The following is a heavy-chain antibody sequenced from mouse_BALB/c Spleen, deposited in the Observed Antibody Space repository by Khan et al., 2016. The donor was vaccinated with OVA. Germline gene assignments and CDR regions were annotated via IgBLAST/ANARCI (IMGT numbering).Heavy chain of an antibody. Sequence: QVQLKQSGAELAKPGASVKMSCKASGYTFTNYWMHWVKQRPGQGLEWIGYIDPTTGYTEYNQKFKDKATLTADKSYSTAYMQLSSLTSEDSAVYYCTSHGSSYTLFGYWGQGTLVTVSA. CDR1: GYTFTNYW. V-gene: IGHV1-7*01. CDR2: IDPTTGYT. D-gene: IGHD1-1*01. J-gene: IGHJ3*01. CDR3: TSHGSSYTLFGY.